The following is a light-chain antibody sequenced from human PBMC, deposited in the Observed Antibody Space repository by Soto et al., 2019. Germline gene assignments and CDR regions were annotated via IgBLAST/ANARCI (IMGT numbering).Light chain of an antibody. CDR2: AAS. J-gene: IGKJ2*01. Sequence: EIVMTQSPATLSVSPGERATLSCKASQSVSSNLAWYQQRPGQAPRLLIYAASTRATGIPARFSGSGSGTEFTLTISSLQSEDLAVYYCQQYNNWPAYTFGQGTMLEIK. CDR1: QSVSSN. V-gene: IGKV3-15*01. CDR3: QQYNNWPAYT.